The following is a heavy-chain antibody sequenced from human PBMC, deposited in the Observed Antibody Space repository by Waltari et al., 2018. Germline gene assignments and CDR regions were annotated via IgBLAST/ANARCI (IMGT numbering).Heavy chain of an antibody. Sequence: QVQLQESGPGLVKPSETLSLTCAVSGYSISSGYYGGWIRQPPGKGLEWIGNNYHSGSTYYNPSLKSRVTISVDTSKNQFSLKLSSGTAADTAVYYCARHVYTTLDYWGQGTLVTVSS. V-gene: IGHV4-38-2*01. CDR3: ARHVYTTLDY. CDR2: NYHSGST. J-gene: IGHJ4*02. D-gene: IGHD3-16*01. CDR1: GYSISSGYY.